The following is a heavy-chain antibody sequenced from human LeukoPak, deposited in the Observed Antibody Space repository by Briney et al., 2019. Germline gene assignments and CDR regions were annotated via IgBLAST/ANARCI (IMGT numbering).Heavy chain of an antibody. CDR3: AGDGDGYNTIDY. V-gene: IGHV3-21*01. J-gene: IGHJ4*02. CDR1: GFTFSSHS. Sequence: GGSLRLSCAASGFTFSSHSMNWVRQAPGKGLEWVSAISSSGSYIYYADSVKGRFTISRDNAKNSLYLQMNSLRAEDTAVCYCAGDGDGYNTIDYWGQGTLVTVSS. D-gene: IGHD5-24*01. CDR2: ISSSGSYI.